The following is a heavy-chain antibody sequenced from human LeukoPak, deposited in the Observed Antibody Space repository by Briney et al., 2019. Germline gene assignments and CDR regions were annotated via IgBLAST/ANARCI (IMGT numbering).Heavy chain of an antibody. CDR1: GGTFSSYA. CDR2: IIPIFGTA. CDR3: ARDQSRLTGYYHY. J-gene: IGHJ4*02. V-gene: IGHV1-69*01. D-gene: IGHD3-9*01. Sequence: AASVKVSCKASGGTFSSYAISWVRQAPGQGLEWMGGIIPIFGTANYAQKFQGRVTITADESTSTAYMELSSLRSEDTAVYYCARDQSRLTGYYHYWGQGTLVTVSS.